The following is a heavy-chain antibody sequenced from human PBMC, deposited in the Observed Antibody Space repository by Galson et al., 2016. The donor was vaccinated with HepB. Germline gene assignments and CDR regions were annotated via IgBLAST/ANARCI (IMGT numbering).Heavy chain of an antibody. CDR2: IYHSGRT. D-gene: IGHD6-6*01. J-gene: IGHJ5*02. CDR3: ARDAVYSSSGWFDP. CDR1: GGSISSSHW. V-gene: IGHV4-4*02. Sequence: SETLSLTCVVSGGSISSSHWWSWVRQSPGKGLEWIGEIYHSGRTNYNPSLKSRTTISVDKSNNKFSLKMTSVTASDTAVYYCARDAVYSSSGWFDPWGQGTLVTVSS.